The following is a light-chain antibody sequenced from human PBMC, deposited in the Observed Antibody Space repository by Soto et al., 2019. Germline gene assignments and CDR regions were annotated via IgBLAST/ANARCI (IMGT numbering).Light chain of an antibody. Sequence: EIVMTQSPATLPVSPGERAPLSCRASQSVSSSLAWYQQKPGQAPRLLIYGASTRATGIPARFSGSGSGTEFTLTISSLQPEDFAVYYCQQYNKWPSITFGQGTRLEIK. J-gene: IGKJ5*01. CDR3: QQYNKWPSIT. V-gene: IGKV3-15*01. CDR1: QSVSSS. CDR2: GAS.